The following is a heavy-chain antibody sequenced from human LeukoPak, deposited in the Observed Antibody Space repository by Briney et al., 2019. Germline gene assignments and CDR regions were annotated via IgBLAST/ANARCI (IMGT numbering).Heavy chain of an antibody. Sequence: SETLSLTCSVSDDSLSSYYWSWMRRPPGEGLEWIGYIHYSGSTNYNPSLKSRVSMSVDTSKNHFSLKLSSVTAADTAVYYCARGGYDSTGYYSIFDSWGQGTLVTVSS. D-gene: IGHD3-22*01. V-gene: IGHV4-59*01. CDR2: IHYSGST. CDR3: ARGGYDSTGYYSIFDS. J-gene: IGHJ4*02. CDR1: DDSLSSYY.